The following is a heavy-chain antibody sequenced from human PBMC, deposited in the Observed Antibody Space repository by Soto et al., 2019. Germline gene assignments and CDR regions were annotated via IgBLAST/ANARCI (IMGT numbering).Heavy chain of an antibody. D-gene: IGHD3-22*01. J-gene: IGHJ5*02. V-gene: IGHV1-8*01. CDR1: GYTFTSYD. Sequence: QVQLVQSGAEVKKPGASVKVSCKASGYTFTSYDINWVRQATGQGLEWMGWMNPNSGNAGYAQKFQGRVTMTRNTSISTAYMELSSLRSEDTAVYYCARSRDSSGYCNWFDPWGQGTLVTVSS. CDR2: MNPNSGNA. CDR3: ARSRDSSGYCNWFDP.